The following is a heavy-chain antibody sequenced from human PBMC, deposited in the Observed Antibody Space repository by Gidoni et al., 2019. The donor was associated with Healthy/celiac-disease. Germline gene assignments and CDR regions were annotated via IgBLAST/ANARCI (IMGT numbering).Heavy chain of an antibody. CDR1: GGSISSYY. V-gene: IGHV4-59*01. CDR2: IYYSGST. Sequence: QVQLQESGPGLVKPSETLSLTCTVSGGSISSYYWSWIRQPPGKGLEWIGYIYYSGSTNYNPSLKSRVTISVDTSKNQFSLKLSSVTAADTAVYYCARGQYGAFDYWGQGTLVTVSS. D-gene: IGHD4-17*01. CDR3: ARGQYGAFDY. J-gene: IGHJ4*02.